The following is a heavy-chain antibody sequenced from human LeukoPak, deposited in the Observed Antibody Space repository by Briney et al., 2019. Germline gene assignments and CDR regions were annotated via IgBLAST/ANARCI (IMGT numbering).Heavy chain of an antibody. Sequence: SETLSLTCTVSGGSISSGDYYWSWLRQPPGKGLEWIGYIYYSGSTYYNPSLKSRVTISVDTSKNQFSLKLSSVTAADTAVYYCARDLTGTMIGWGQGTLVTVSS. CDR3: ARDLTGTMIG. CDR2: IYYSGST. CDR1: GGSISSGDYY. J-gene: IGHJ4*02. V-gene: IGHV4-30-4*01. D-gene: IGHD3-22*01.